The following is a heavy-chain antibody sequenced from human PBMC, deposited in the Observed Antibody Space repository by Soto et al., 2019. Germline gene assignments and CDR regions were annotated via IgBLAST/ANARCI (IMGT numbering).Heavy chain of an antibody. J-gene: IGHJ5*02. V-gene: IGHV1-2*02. CDR3: ARDYRVSMVRGVDHYKWFDP. Sequence: QVQLVQSGAEVKKPWASVKVSCKASGYTFTGYYMHWVRQAPGQGLEWMGWINPNSGGTNYAQEVQGRVNMTRDTSISTAYMELSRVRADDTAVYYCARDYRVSMVRGVDHYKWFDPWGQGTLVTVSS. CDR2: INPNSGGT. CDR1: GYTFTGYY. D-gene: IGHD3-10*01.